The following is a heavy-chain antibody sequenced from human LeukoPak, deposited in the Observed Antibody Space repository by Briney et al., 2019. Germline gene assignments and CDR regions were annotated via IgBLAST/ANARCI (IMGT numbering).Heavy chain of an antibody. CDR1: GYSFTSYW. Sequence: GESLKISCKGSGYSFTSYWISWVRQMPGKGLEWMGWIDPSDSYTDYSPSFQGHVTISADKSISTAYLQWSSLKASDTAMYYCASWGDSSGKVWDYWGQGTLVTVSS. J-gene: IGHJ4*02. CDR2: IDPSDSYT. V-gene: IGHV5-10-1*01. CDR3: ASWGDSSGKVWDY. D-gene: IGHD6-19*01.